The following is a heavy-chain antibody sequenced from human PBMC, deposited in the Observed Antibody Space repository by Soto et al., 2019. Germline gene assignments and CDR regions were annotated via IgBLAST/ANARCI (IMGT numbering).Heavy chain of an antibody. CDR3: VRRVSGNYDY. CDR2: ISSNGGTT. D-gene: IGHD1-7*01. CDR1: GFTFSSYD. Sequence: EVQLAESGGGMVQPGGSLRLSCVASGFTFSSYDMHWVRQAPGKGLEYVSSISSNGGTTYYGNSVKGRFTISRDNSKNTLYLQMGSPRAEAMAVYYCVRRVSGNYDYWGQGTLVTVSS. V-gene: IGHV3-64*01. J-gene: IGHJ4*02.